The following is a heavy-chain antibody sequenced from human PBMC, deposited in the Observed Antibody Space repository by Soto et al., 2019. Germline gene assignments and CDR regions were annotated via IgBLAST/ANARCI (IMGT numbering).Heavy chain of an antibody. J-gene: IGHJ4*02. CDR1: GYTFTSYG. Sequence: QVQLVQSGAEVKKPGASVKVSCKASGYTFTSYGISWVRQAPGQGLEWMGWISAYNGNTNYAQKLQGRVTMTTDTSTSRASMEVRSRRSDDTAVYYCARAEYCSGGSCYSSRYFDYWGQGTLVTVSS. CDR2: ISAYNGNT. CDR3: ARAEYCSGGSCYSSRYFDY. D-gene: IGHD2-15*01. V-gene: IGHV1-18*01.